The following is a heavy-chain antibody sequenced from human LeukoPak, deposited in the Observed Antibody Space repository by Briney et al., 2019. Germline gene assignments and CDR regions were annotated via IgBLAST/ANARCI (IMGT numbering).Heavy chain of an antibody. CDR3: ARWEDDYGVYGDY. J-gene: IGHJ4*02. Sequence: ASVKVSCKDSGCTFTNYGFSWVRQAPGQGLEWMGWFSAYNGNTNYAQKLQGRVTMTTDTSRTTAYMELRSLRSDDTAVYYCARWEDDYGVYGDYWGKGTLVTVSS. CDR2: FSAYNGNT. CDR1: GCTFTNYG. D-gene: IGHD4-17*01. V-gene: IGHV1-18*01.